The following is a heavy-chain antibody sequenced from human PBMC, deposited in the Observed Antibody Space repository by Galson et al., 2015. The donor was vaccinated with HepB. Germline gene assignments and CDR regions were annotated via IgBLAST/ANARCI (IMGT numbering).Heavy chain of an antibody. D-gene: IGHD3-9*01. CDR1: FTFSSYW. Sequence: FTFSSYWMHWVRQAPGKGLVWVSRINSDGSSTSYADSVKGRFTISRDNAKNTLYLQMNSLRAEDTAVYYCASQYYDILTGSQDAFDIWGQGTMVTVSS. V-gene: IGHV3-74*01. J-gene: IGHJ3*02. CDR2: INSDGSST. CDR3: ASQYYDILTGSQDAFDI.